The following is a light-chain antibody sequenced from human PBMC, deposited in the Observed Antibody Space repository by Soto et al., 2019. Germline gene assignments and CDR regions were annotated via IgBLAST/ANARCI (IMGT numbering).Light chain of an antibody. V-gene: IGLV2-14*01. CDR1: SSDVGGYNY. CDR2: EVS. J-gene: IGLJ3*02. CDR3: QAYDYSLTAFV. Sequence: QSALTQPASVSASPGQSITISCTGTSSDVGGYNYVSWYQHHPVKAPKLMIYEVSNRPSGVSDRFSGSRSGNTASLTISGLQAEDESDYYCQAYDYSLTAFVFGGGTKLTVL.